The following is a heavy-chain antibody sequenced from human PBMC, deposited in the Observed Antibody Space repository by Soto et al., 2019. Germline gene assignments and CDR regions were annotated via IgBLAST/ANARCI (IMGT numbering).Heavy chain of an antibody. CDR2: INHSGST. D-gene: IGHD2-15*01. Sequence: SETLSLTCAVYGGSFSGYYWSWIRQPPGKGLEWIGEINHSGSTNYNPSLKSRVTISVDTSKNQFSLKLSSVTAADTAVYYCARGRYCSGGSCYSGAFDIWGQGTMVTVSS. J-gene: IGHJ3*02. CDR1: GGSFSGYY. CDR3: ARGRYCSGGSCYSGAFDI. V-gene: IGHV4-34*01.